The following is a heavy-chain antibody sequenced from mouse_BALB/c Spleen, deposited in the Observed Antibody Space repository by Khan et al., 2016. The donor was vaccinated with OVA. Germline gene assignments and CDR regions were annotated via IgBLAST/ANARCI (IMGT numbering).Heavy chain of an antibody. V-gene: IGHV3-1*02. D-gene: IGHD2-1*01. CDR3: ARDGNYMYY. Sequence: EVQLQESGPDLVKPSQSLSLTCTVTGYSITSGYSWHWIRQFPGNKLEWMAYIYFSGSINYTPSLKSRISVTRDTSKNQFCLQLNSVTTEDTATYYCARDGNYMYYWGQGTSVTVPS. J-gene: IGHJ4*01. CDR1: GYSITSGYS. CDR2: IYFSGSI.